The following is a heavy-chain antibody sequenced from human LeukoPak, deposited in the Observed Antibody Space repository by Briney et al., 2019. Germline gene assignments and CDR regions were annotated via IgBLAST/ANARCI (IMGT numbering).Heavy chain of an antibody. CDR2: IGTAGDT. CDR3: AIDPGTVDTAMVPVWDY. J-gene: IGHJ4*02. Sequence: GGSLRLSCAASGFTFSSYDMHWVRQATGKGLEWVSAIGTAGDTYYPGSVKGRFTISRENAKNSLYLQMNSLRAGDTAVYYCAIDPGTVDTAMVPVWDYWGQGTLVTVSS. CDR1: GFTFSSYD. V-gene: IGHV3-13*04. D-gene: IGHD5-18*01.